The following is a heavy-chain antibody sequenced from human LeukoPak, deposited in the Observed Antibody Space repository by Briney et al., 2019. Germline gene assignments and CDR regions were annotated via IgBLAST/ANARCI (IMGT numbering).Heavy chain of an antibody. V-gene: IGHV3-30-3*01. Sequence: PGGPLRLSCAASGFSFHYYAMHWVRQAPGKGLEWVAVISYDGNNEYYADCVKGRLTISRDNSKNTLYMQMNSLRPEDTAVYYCVRPIDNGSGSYYFPYWGQGTLVTVSS. D-gene: IGHD3-10*01. CDR3: VRPIDNGSGSYYFPY. J-gene: IGHJ4*02. CDR2: ISYDGNNE. CDR1: GFSFHYYA.